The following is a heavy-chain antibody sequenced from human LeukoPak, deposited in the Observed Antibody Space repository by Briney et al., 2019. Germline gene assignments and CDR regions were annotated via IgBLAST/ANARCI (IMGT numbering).Heavy chain of an antibody. J-gene: IGHJ4*02. Sequence: GASVTVSCKASGYTFTSYYMHWVRQAPRQGLEWMGIINPSGGSTSYAQKFQGRVTMTRDMSTSTVYMELSSLRSEDTAVYYCARKGKNGSYYNSFDYWGQGTLDAVSS. CDR1: GYTFTSYY. V-gene: IGHV1-46*01. CDR3: ARKGKNGSYYNSFDY. CDR2: INPSGGST. D-gene: IGHD1-26*01.